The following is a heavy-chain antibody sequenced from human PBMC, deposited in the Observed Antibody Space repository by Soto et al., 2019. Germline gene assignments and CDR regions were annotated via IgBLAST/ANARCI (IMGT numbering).Heavy chain of an antibody. CDR1: GYTFTSYG. CDR3: ARDPVAGTYFDY. D-gene: IGHD6-19*01. CDR2: INAYNGNT. V-gene: IGHV1-18*01. Sequence: ASVKVSCKASGYTFTSYGISWVRQAPGQGLEWMGWINAYNGNTNYAQKLQGRVTMTTDTSTSTAYMELRSLRSDDTAVFYCARDPVAGTYFDYWGQGTLLTVSS. J-gene: IGHJ4*02.